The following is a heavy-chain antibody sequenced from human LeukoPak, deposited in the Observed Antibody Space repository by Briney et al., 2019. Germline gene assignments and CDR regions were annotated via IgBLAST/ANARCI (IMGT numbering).Heavy chain of an antibody. V-gene: IGHV1-24*01. CDR1: GYTLTELS. Sequence: ASVKVSCKVSGYTLTELSMHWVRQAPGKGLEWMGGFDPGDGETIYAQEFQGRVTMTEDTSTDTAYMELSSLRSEDTAVYYCATTPAWGWFDPWGQGTLVTVSS. D-gene: IGHD3-16*01. CDR2: FDPGDGET. J-gene: IGHJ5*02. CDR3: ATTPAWGWFDP.